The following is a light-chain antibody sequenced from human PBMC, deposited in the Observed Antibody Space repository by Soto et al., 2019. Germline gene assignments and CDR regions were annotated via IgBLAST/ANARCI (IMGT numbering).Light chain of an antibody. CDR3: QQYINRWT. J-gene: IGKJ1*01. V-gene: IGKV1-5*03. CDR1: QSISIW. Sequence: DIQMTQSPSTLSASVGDRVTITCRASQSISIWLAWYQQKPGKAPNLLIYKASSLESGVPSRFSGSGSGTEFTLTISRLQTDDFATYYCQQYINRWTFGQGTKVEIK. CDR2: KAS.